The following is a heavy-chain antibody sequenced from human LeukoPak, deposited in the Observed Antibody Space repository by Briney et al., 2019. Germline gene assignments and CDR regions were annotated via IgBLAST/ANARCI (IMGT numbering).Heavy chain of an antibody. CDR1: GYTFTGYY. CDR3: ARGPGDTYTFLDI. CDR2: INPNSGGT. J-gene: IGHJ3*02. D-gene: IGHD2/OR15-2a*01. V-gene: IGHV1-2*06. Sequence: ASVKVSCKASGYTFTGYYIHWVRQAPGQGPEWMGRINPNSGGTNYAQNFQGRVTMTRDTSISTAYMELSRLTSDDSAVYYCARGPGDTYTFLDIWGRGTMVTVS.